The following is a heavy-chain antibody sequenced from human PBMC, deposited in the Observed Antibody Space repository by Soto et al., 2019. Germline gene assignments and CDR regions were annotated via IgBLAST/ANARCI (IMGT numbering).Heavy chain of an antibody. J-gene: IGHJ6*02. D-gene: IGHD6-19*01. CDR1: GFTFSNYG. V-gene: IGHV3-30*18. Sequence: GGSLRLSCAASGFTFSNYGMHWVRQAPGKGLEWVAVISYDGRNKYYAASVKGRFTISRDNSKNTLYVQVNSLRAEDTAVYFCAKDQCGSGYYYGIDVWGQGTTVTVSS. CDR2: ISYDGRNK. CDR3: AKDQCGSGYYYGIDV.